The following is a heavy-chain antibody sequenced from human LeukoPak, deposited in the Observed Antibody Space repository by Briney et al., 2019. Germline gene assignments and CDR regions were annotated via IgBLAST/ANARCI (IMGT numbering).Heavy chain of an antibody. D-gene: IGHD3-10*01. CDR1: GFTFRTYA. J-gene: IGHJ4*02. CDR2: ISDSTTYI. Sequence: GGSLRLSCAASGFTFRTYAMNWVRQAPGKGLEWVSSISDSTTYIYYADSVKGRFTISRDNAKNSLYLQMNSLRAEDTAVYYCARYYGSGSPPFDSWGQGTLVTVSS. CDR3: ARYYGSGSPPFDS. V-gene: IGHV3-21*01.